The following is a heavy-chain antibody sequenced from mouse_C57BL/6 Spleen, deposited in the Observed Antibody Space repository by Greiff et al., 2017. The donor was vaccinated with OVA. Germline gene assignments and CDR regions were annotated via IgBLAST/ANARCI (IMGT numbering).Heavy chain of an antibody. Sequence: VQLQQSGAELARPGASVKLSCKASGYTFTSYGISWVKQRTGQGLEWIGEIYPRSGNTYYNEKFKGKATLTADKSSSTAYMELRSLTSEDSAVYFCARGGLTGNWYFDVWGTGTTVTVSS. D-gene: IGHD4-1*01. CDR1: GYTFTSYG. CDR3: ARGGLTGNWYFDV. V-gene: IGHV1-81*01. J-gene: IGHJ1*03. CDR2: IYPRSGNT.